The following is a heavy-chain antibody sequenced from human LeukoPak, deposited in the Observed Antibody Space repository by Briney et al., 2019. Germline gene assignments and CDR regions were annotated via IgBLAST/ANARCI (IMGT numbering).Heavy chain of an antibody. J-gene: IGHJ6*03. CDR2: INPNSGGT. CDR3: ARETGTTSYMDV. V-gene: IGHV1-2*02. CDR1: GYTFTGYY. D-gene: IGHD1-7*01. Sequence: ASVKVSCKASGYTFTGYYMHWVRQAPGQGLEWMGWINPNSGGTNYAQKFQGRVTMTRDTSISTAYMELSRLRSDDTAVYYCARETGTTSYMDVWGKGTTVTVSS.